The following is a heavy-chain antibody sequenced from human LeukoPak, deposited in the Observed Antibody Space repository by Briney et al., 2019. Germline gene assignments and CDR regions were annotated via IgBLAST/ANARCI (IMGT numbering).Heavy chain of an antibody. J-gene: IGHJ4*02. V-gene: IGHV1-46*01. Sequence: ASVKVSCRASGYTFTSYFMHWVRQAPGQGLDWMGIINPSGGSTSYAQKFQGRVTMTRDTSTSTVYMELSSLRSEDTAVYYCARDSADYGDYDYWGQGTLVTVSS. CDR2: INPSGGST. D-gene: IGHD4-17*01. CDR1: GYTFTSYF. CDR3: ARDSADYGDYDY.